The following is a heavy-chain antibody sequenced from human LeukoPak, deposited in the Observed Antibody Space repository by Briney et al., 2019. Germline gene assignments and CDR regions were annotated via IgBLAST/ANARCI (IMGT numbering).Heavy chain of an antibody. J-gene: IGHJ4*02. CDR3: ARRVAAAGYYFDY. Sequence: GGSLRLSCAASGFTFSDYYMSWIRQAPGKRLEWVSYISGSSSYTTYADSVKGRFTISRDNAKNSLYLQMNSLRAEDTAVYYCARRVAAAGYYFDYWGQGTLVTVSS. V-gene: IGHV3-11*06. CDR2: ISGSSSYT. CDR1: GFTFSDYY. D-gene: IGHD6-13*01.